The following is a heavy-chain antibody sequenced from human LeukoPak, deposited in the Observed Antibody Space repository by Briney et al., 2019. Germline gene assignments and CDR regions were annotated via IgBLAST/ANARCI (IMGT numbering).Heavy chain of an antibody. CDR3: ARVAPYYYDSSGLDAFDI. J-gene: IGHJ3*02. Sequence: GGSLRLSCAASGFTFSSYSMNWVRQAPGKGLEWVSSISSSSSYIYYADSVEGRFTISRDNAKNSLYLQMNSLRAEDTAVYYCARVAPYYYDSSGLDAFDIWGQGTMVTVSS. CDR2: ISSSSSYI. D-gene: IGHD3-22*01. CDR1: GFTFSSYS. V-gene: IGHV3-21*01.